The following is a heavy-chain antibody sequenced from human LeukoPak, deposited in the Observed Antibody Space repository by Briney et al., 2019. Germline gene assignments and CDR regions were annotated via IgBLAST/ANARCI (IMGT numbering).Heavy chain of an antibody. CDR3: ARGPQTYYYDSSGHGFDY. D-gene: IGHD3-22*01. Sequence: GGSLRLSCAASGLTFSSYSMNWVRQAPGKGLEWVSSISSSSSYIYYADSVKGRFTISRDNAKNSLYLQMNSLRAEDTAVYYCARGPQTYYYDSSGHGFDYWGQGTLVTVSS. CDR2: ISSSSSYI. J-gene: IGHJ4*02. V-gene: IGHV3-21*01. CDR1: GLTFSSYS.